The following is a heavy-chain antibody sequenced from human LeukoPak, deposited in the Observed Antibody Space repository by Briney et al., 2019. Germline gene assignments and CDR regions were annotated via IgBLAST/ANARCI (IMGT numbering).Heavy chain of an antibody. CDR1: GGSISSYY. D-gene: IGHD2-2*01. V-gene: IGHV4-4*07. CDR3: AREDIVVVPATLRPAYYMDV. Sequence: SETLSLTCTVSGGSISSYYWSWIRQPAGKGLEWIGRIYTSGSTNYNPSLKSRVTMSVDTSKNQFSLKLSSVTAADTAVYYCAREDIVVVPATLRPAYYMDVWGKGTTVTVSS. CDR2: IYTSGST. J-gene: IGHJ6*03.